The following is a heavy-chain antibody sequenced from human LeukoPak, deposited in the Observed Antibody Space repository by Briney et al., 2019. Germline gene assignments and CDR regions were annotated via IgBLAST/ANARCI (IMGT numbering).Heavy chain of an antibody. CDR3: TTLWGLNYYDILTGYPQASTYYYYYMDV. CDR1: GFTFSSYE. Sequence: GGSLRLSCAASGFTFSSYEMNWVRQAPGKGLEWVGRIKSKTDGGTTDYAAPVKGRFTISRDDSKNTLYLQMNSLKTEDTAVYYCTTLWGLNYYDILTGYPQASTYYYYYMDVWGKGTTVTISS. D-gene: IGHD3-9*01. CDR2: IKSKTDGGTT. V-gene: IGHV3-15*01. J-gene: IGHJ6*03.